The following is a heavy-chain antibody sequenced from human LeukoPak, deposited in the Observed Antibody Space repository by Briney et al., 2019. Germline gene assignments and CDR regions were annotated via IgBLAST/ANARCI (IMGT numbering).Heavy chain of an antibody. D-gene: IGHD3-16*01. V-gene: IGHV1-18*01. J-gene: IGHJ2*01. CDR3: ARLPAVYDPYWYFDL. CDR2: ISPYNGNT. CDR1: GYTFTSYA. Sequence: ASVKVSCKASGYTFTSYAISWVRQAPGQGLEWMGWISPYNGNTHYAQKLQGRVTMTTDTSTSTAYVELRSLRSDDTAVYYCARLPAVYDPYWYFDLWGRGTLVTVSS.